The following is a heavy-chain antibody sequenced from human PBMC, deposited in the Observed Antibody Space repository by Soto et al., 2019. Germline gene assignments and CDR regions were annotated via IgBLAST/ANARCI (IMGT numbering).Heavy chain of an antibody. Sequence: QVQLEESGGGVVQPGRSLRLSCEAYGFTFKTYSMHWVRQPPGKGLEWLAAIWYDGTQKYYADSVKGRFIISRDNSKKTLYLEMNSLRAEDTAVYYCARAGGTTVTGLWHFDSWGQGTLVTFYS. CDR3: ARAGGTTVTGLWHFDS. V-gene: IGHV3-33*01. D-gene: IGHD4-17*01. CDR1: GFTFKTYS. CDR2: IWYDGTQK. J-gene: IGHJ4*02.